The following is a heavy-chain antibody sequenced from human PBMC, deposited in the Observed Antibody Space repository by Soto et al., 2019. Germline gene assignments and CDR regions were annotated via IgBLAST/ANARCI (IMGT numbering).Heavy chain of an antibody. CDR2: IYPGDSDT. CDR1: GYTFTNYW. D-gene: IGHD3-16*02. J-gene: IGHJ6*02. V-gene: IGHV5-51*01. Sequence: GESLKISCQGSGYTFTNYWIGWVRQMPGKGLEWMGIIYPGDSDTKYNPSFQGQVTISADKSITTTYLQWSSLKASDTAIYYCAASFFYYGMDVWGQGTTVTVSS. CDR3: AASFFYYGMDV.